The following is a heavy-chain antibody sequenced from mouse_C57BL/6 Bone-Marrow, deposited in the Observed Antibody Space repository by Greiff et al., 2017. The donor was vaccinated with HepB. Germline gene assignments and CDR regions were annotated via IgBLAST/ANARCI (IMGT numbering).Heavy chain of an antibody. CDR2: IDPSASYT. CDR1: GYTFTSYW. CDR3: ARSPSSTFAY. V-gene: IGHV1-59*01. D-gene: IGHD6-1*01. Sequence: QVQLQQPGAELVRPGTSVKLSCKASGYTFTSYWMHWVKQRPGQGLEWIGVIDPSASYTNYNQKFKGKATLTVATSSSTAYMQLSSLTSEDSAVYYCARSPSSTFAYWGQGTLVTVSA. J-gene: IGHJ3*01.